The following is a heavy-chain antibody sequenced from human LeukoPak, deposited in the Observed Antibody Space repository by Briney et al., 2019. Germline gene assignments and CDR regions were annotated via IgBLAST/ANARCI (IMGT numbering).Heavy chain of an antibody. V-gene: IGHV3-23*01. Sequence: GGSLRLSCAASGFTFSNYAMSWVRQAPGKGLEWVSAISGSGGSTYYAGSVKGRFTVSRDNSKNTLYLQMNSLRAEDTAVYYCAKDWDTSGYTTSCFNYWGQGTLVTVSS. J-gene: IGHJ4*02. CDR3: AKDWDTSGYTTSCFNY. D-gene: IGHD3-22*01. CDR2: ISGSGGST. CDR1: GFTFSNYA.